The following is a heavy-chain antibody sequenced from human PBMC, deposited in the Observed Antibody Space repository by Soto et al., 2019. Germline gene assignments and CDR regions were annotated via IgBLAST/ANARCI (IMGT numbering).Heavy chain of an antibody. CDR3: ARETSEERTFDP. CDR1: CGSISSYY. V-gene: IGHV4-59*01. Sequence: SETLSLTCTVSCGSISSYYWSWIRQPPGKGLEWIGYIYYSGSTNYNPSLKSRVTISVDTSKNQFSLKLSSVTAADTAVYYCARETSEERTFDPRGQGSLFTVSS. J-gene: IGHJ5*02. D-gene: IGHD1-1*01. CDR2: IYYSGST.